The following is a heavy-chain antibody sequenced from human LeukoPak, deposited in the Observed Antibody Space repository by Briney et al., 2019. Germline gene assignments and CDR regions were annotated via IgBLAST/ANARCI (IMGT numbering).Heavy chain of an antibody. V-gene: IGHV4-30-2*01. D-gene: IGHD2-2*01. CDR2: IYHSGST. CDR1: GGSISSGGYS. Sequence: SETLSLTCAVSGGSISSGGYSWSWIRQPPGKGLEWIGYIYHSGSTYYNPSLKSRVTISVDRSKNQFSLKLSSVTAADTAVYYCARRTSPYNWFDPWGQGTLVTVSS. J-gene: IGHJ5*02. CDR3: ARRTSPYNWFDP.